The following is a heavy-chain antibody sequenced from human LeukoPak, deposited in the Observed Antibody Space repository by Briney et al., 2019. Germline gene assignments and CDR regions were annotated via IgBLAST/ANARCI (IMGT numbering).Heavy chain of an antibody. J-gene: IGHJ3*02. CDR3: AKGRMAHPRLDAFDI. V-gene: IGHV3-21*04. Sequence: PGGSLRLSCAASGFTFSSYSMNWVRQAPGKGLEWVSSISSSSSYIYYADSVKGRFTISRDNAKNSLYLQMNSLRAEDTALYYCAKGRMAHPRLDAFDIWGQGTMVTVSS. CDR2: ISSSSSYI. CDR1: GFTFSSYS. D-gene: IGHD5-24*01.